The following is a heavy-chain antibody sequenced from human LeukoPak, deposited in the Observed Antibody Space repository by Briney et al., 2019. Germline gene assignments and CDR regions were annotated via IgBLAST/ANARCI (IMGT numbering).Heavy chain of an antibody. CDR1: GGTFSSYT. D-gene: IGHD4-17*01. CDR2: IIPILGIA. J-gene: IGHJ4*02. CDR3: ARSPEIYGDYLFDY. V-gene: IGHV1-69*02. Sequence: SVKVSCKASGGTFSSYTISWVRQAPGQGLEWMGRIIPILGIANYAQKFQGRVTITADKSTSTAYMELSSLRSEDTAVYYCARSPEIYGDYLFDYWGQGTLVTVSS.